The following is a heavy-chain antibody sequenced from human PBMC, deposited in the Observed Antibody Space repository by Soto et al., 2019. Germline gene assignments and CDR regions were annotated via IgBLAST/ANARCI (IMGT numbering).Heavy chain of an antibody. J-gene: IGHJ4*02. V-gene: IGHV3-30*18. Sequence: GGSLRLSGAAAGCAFIGGCRHCVRQAPGKGLEWVAVISYDGSNKYYADSVKGRFTISRDNSKNTLYLQMNSLRAEDTAVYYCANGLAAHGKWAQGTLLAISS. CDR3: ANGLAAHGK. CDR2: ISYDGSNK. D-gene: IGHD6-13*01. CDR1: GCAFIGGC.